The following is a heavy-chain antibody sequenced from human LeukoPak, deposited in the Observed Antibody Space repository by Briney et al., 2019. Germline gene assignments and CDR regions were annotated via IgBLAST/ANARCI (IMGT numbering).Heavy chain of an antibody. V-gene: IGHV3-23*01. CDR1: GLTFSNCA. D-gene: IGHD1-1*01. CDR2: ISSSAVSS. Sequence: GGSLRLSCAASGLTFSNCAISWVRQAPGKGLEWVSSISSSAVSSYYADSVKGRFTISRDNSKNTLYLQMNSLTAEDTAVYYCAKDMGSRATNFDYWGQGTLVTVSS. CDR3: AKDMGSRATNFDY. J-gene: IGHJ4*02.